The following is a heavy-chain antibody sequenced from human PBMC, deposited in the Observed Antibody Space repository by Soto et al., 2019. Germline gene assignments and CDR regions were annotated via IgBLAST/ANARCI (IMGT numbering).Heavy chain of an antibody. V-gene: IGHV5-51*01. Sequence: GESLKISCQGSGYTFTSHWIAWVRQMPGKGLEWMGTIYPSDSDARYSPSFQGRITMSADQSINTAYLPLSSLKSSDSAMYYCARVDGTGSDASDWFATWGEGTSVTVPS. CDR1: GYTFTSHW. J-gene: IGHJ5*02. CDR2: IYPSDSDA. CDR3: ARVDGTGSDASDWFAT. D-gene: IGHD3-10*01.